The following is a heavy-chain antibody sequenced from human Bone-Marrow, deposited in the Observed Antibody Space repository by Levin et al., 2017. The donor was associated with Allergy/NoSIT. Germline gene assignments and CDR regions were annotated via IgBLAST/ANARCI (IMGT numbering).Heavy chain of an antibody. J-gene: IGHJ4*02. CDR1: GFTFSSYW. D-gene: IGHD6-19*01. CDR3: ARDSSGNDY. CDR2: TNLDGSEK. Sequence: GGSLRLSCAASGFTFSSYWMSWFRQSPGKGLEWVANTNLDGSEKYYVESVKGRFTISRDNAKNSLYLQMNTLRAEDTAVYYCARDSSGNDYWGQGTLVTVSA. V-gene: IGHV3-7*04.